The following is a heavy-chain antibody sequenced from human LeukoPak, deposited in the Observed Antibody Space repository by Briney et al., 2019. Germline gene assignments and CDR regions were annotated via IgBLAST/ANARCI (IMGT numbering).Heavy chain of an antibody. CDR1: GFTFSSYA. D-gene: IGHD3-22*01. V-gene: IGHV3-23*01. Sequence: GGSLRLSCAASGFTFSSYAMSWVRQAPGKGLEWVSAISGSGGSTYYADSVKGRFTISRDNSKNTPYLQMNSLRAEDTAVYYCAKGVTMIVVVITLDYWGQGTLVTVSS. CDR3: AKGVTMIVVVITLDY. CDR2: ISGSGGST. J-gene: IGHJ4*02.